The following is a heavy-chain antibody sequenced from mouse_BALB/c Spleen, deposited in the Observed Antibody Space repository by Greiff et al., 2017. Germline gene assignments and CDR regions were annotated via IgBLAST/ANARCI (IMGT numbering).Heavy chain of an antibody. J-gene: IGHJ1*01. CDR1: GYTFTSYT. V-gene: IGHV1-4*01. CDR3: ARGDYYGSKNWYFDV. CDR2: INPSSGYT. Sequence: VKLQESGAELARPGASVKMSCKASGYTFTSYTMHWVKQRPGQGLEWIGYINPSSGYTNYNQKFKDKATLTADKSSSPAYMQLSSLTSEDSAVYYCARGDYYGSKNWYFDVWGAGTTVTVSS. D-gene: IGHD1-1*01.